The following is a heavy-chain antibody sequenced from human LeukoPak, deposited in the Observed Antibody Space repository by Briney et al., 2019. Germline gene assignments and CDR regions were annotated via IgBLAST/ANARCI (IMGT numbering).Heavy chain of an antibody. CDR3: ARLDGGGLDFAS. D-gene: IGHD3-16*01. J-gene: IGHJ4*02. V-gene: IGHV4-39*01. CDR1: GASINSRAYS. Sequence: PSETLSLTCSVSGASINSRAYSWGWLRQSPEKGLEWIGSIEFSGNTYYNPSVQSRVAISLHTSSNKFSLNLTSVTAADTAGYFCARLDGGGLDFASWGQGTLVVVSS. CDR2: IEFSGNT.